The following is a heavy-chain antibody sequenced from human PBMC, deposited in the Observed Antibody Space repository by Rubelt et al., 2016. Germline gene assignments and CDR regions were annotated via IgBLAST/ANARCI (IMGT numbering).Heavy chain of an antibody. J-gene: IGHJ4*02. Sequence: EVQLVESGGGLVQPGGSLRLSCAASGFSFSSFWMHWVRQAPGKGLVWVSRINSDGGATTYADSVKGRFSISRDNAKNTLYLQMNSLRAEDTAVYYCAKDQSSYYGSGSYYDYWGQGTLVTVSS. CDR1: GFSFSSFW. D-gene: IGHD3-10*01. CDR2: INSDGGAT. CDR3: AKDQSSYYGSGSYYDY. V-gene: IGHV3-74*01.